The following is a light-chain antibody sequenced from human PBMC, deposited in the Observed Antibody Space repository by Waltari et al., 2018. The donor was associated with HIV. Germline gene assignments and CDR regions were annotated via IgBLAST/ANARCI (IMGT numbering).Light chain of an antibody. CDR3: QVWDSNSAF. Sequence: SSHLTQPPSVSVAPGHTARSTCGGNNLGMNSVNWYQLRPGQAPVLVVYDDRDRPSGIPERCSGSNSGDTATLTVGWAEAGDEADYYCQVWDSNSAFFGSGTKVTVL. CDR2: DDR. CDR1: NLGMNS. J-gene: IGLJ1*01. V-gene: IGLV3-21*02.